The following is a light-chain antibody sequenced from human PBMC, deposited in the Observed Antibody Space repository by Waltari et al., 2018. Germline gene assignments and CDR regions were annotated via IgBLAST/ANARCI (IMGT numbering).Light chain of an antibody. CDR1: SSTIGNNY. CDR3: GTWDSSLSGAV. J-gene: IGLJ7*01. Sequence: QSVLTQPPSASAAPGQRVTISCSGGSSTIGNNYVSWYRQFPGTAPKLLIYENTERPSGIPGRFSGSKSGTSATLDITGLQAGDEADYYCGTWDSSLSGAVFGGGTHLTVL. CDR2: ENT. V-gene: IGLV1-51*02.